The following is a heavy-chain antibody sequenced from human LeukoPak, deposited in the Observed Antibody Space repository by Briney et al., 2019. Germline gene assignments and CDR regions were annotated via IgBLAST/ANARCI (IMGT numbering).Heavy chain of an antibody. J-gene: IGHJ4*02. Sequence: SETLSLTCNVSGGSIRSYYWSWIRQPPGKGLEWIGYIYYSVSTNYNPSLKSRVTISVDRSKNQFSLKLSSVTAADTAVYYCASLPITIFGVEDYWGQGTLVTVSS. CDR1: GGSIRSYY. D-gene: IGHD3-3*01. CDR2: IYYSVST. CDR3: ASLPITIFGVEDY. V-gene: IGHV4-59*12.